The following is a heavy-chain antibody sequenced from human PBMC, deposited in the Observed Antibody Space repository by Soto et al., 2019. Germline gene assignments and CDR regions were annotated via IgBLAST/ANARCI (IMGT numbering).Heavy chain of an antibody. Sequence: QVQLLESGGGVVQPGRSLRLSCAASGFTFSNYGMHWVRQAPGKGLEWVAVILNDGSNRYHADSVKDRFTISRDNSKNMLYLQMNSLRAEDTAVYYCASDDVDSGNGMDVWGQGTTVTVS. CDR3: ASDDVDSGNGMDV. J-gene: IGHJ6*02. CDR2: ILNDGSNR. D-gene: IGHD3-10*01. CDR1: GFTFSNYG. V-gene: IGHV3-33*01.